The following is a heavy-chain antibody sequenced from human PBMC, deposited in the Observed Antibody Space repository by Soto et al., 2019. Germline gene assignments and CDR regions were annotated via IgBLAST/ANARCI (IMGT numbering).Heavy chain of an antibody. J-gene: IGHJ4*02. Sequence: GESLRLSCAASGFTFTRYSMNWVRQAPGKGLEWVSSISSTTNYIYYGDSMKGRFTISRDNAKNSLYLEMNSLRAEDTAVYYCARESEDLTSNFDYWGQGTLVTVSS. V-gene: IGHV3-21*06. CDR3: ARESEDLTSNFDY. CDR2: ISSTTNYI. CDR1: GFTFTRYS.